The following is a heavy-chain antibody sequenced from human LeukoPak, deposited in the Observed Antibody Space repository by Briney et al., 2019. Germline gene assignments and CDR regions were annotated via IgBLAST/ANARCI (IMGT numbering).Heavy chain of an antibody. V-gene: IGHV4-34*01. CDR2: INLCRST. D-gene: IGHD3-3*01. CDR3: ARASRLKTIFGVVIISWFDP. CDR1: GGSFRGYY. Sequence: SETLSLTCAVYGGSFRGYYWSWIRQPPGKGLEWIGEINLCRSTNYNPSLKSRVTISVDTSKNQFSLKLSSVTAADTAVYYCARASRLKTIFGVVIISWFDPWGQGTLVTVSS. J-gene: IGHJ5*02.